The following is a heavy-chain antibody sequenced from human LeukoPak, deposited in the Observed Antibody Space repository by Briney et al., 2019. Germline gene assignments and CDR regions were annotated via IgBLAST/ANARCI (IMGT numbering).Heavy chain of an antibody. Sequence: GGSLRLSCAASGFTFSDYAMHWVRQAPGKGLEWVAVLSYGGTNKYYADSVKGRFTISRDNSKNTMFLQMNSLRAEHTVVDSCARDRSGYANDAFDFWGQGTMVTVSS. V-gene: IGHV3-30-3*01. D-gene: IGHD3-3*01. CDR1: GFTFSDYA. CDR3: ARDRSGYANDAFDF. CDR2: LSYGGTNK. J-gene: IGHJ3*01.